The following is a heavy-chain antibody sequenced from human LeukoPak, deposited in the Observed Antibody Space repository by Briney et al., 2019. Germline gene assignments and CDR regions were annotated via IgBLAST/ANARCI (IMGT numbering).Heavy chain of an antibody. Sequence: NPSETLSLTCTVSGGSISSSSYYWGWIRQPPGKGLEWIGSIYYSGSTYYNPSLKSRVTISVDTSTNQFSLEMNSVTAADTAVYYCAKAKGDFWGPGTLVTVSS. CDR2: IYYSGST. J-gene: IGHJ4*02. V-gene: IGHV4-39*07. CDR3: AKAKGDF. CDR1: GGSISSSSYY.